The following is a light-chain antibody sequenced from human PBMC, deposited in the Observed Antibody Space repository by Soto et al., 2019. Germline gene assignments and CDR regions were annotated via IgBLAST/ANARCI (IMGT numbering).Light chain of an antibody. V-gene: IGLV2-14*01. Sequence: QCALTQPASVSGSPGQSITISCTGTNSDVGGYNYVSWYQQHPGKAPKFMIYDVSSRPSGVSDRFSGSKSGNTASLTISGLQAEDEADYYCSSYTTSNTRQIVFGTGTKVTVL. J-gene: IGLJ1*01. CDR3: SSYTTSNTRQIV. CDR1: NSDVGGYNY. CDR2: DVS.